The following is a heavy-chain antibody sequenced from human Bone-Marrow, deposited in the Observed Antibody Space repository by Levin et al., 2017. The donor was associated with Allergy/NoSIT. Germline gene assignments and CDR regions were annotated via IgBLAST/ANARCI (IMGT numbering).Heavy chain of an antibody. CDR3: ARAPYCSSGNCYIDLDV. CDR2: LNPNSGGT. Sequence: PLASVKVSCKASGYNFTGYHLHWVRQAPGQGLEWMGWLNPNSGGTNYAQKFQGRVTMTRDTSISTAYMELSRLRYDDTAVYYCARAPYCSSGNCYIDLDVWGQGTTVSVSS. D-gene: IGHD2-2*02. V-gene: IGHV1-2*02. CDR1: GYNFTGYH. J-gene: IGHJ6*02.